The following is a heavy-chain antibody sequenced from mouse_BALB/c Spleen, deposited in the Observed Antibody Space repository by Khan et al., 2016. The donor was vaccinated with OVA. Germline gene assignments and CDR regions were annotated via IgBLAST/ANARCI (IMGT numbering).Heavy chain of an antibody. J-gene: IGHJ3*01. Sequence: EVQLVESGGGLVRPGGSLKLSCAASGFAFSSYDMSWVRQTPEKRLEWVATISTSGSYTYYPDSAKGRFTISRDTARNTLYLQMNSLRSEDAALYYCTRPSYYGKPGFTYWGQGTLVTVSA. CDR2: ISTSGSYT. V-gene: IGHV5-9*02. CDR3: TRPSYYGKPGFTY. CDR1: GFAFSSYD. D-gene: IGHD2-10*01.